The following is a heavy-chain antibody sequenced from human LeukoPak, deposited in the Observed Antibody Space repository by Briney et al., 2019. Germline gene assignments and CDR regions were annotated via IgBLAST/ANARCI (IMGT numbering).Heavy chain of an antibody. D-gene: IGHD3-10*01. CDR2: IRQDGNEK. Sequence: QPGGSLRLSCAASGFTFSNYWMSWVRQTPGKWLEWVANIRQDGNEKFYVDSVKGRFTISRDNAKNSLYLQMTNLRAEDTAVYYCARDLKYSYGWDSWGQGTLVTVSS. CDR3: ARDLKYSYGWDS. CDR1: GFTFSNYW. J-gene: IGHJ4*02. V-gene: IGHV3-7*01.